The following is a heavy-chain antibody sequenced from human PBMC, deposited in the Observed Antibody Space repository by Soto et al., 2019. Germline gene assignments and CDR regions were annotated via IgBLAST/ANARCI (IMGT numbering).Heavy chain of an antibody. D-gene: IGHD5-12*01. CDR1: GGSISSSGHY. CDR3: ARRAYSYGGDYYYDY. Sequence: QVQLQESGPGLVKPSQTLSLTCTVSGGSISSSGHYWSWIRQRPGEGLEWIGNIAYTGSTYYNPSLKSRVTISVDTSKYQFSLKVSSVTAADTAVYYCARRAYSYGGDYYYDYWGQGTLVTVSS. CDR2: IAYTGST. J-gene: IGHJ4*02. V-gene: IGHV4-31*03.